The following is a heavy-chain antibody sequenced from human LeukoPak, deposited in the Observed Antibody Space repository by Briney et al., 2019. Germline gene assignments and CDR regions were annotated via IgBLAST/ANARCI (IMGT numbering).Heavy chain of an antibody. D-gene: IGHD3-22*01. V-gene: IGHV4-34*01. Sequence: SETLSLTCAVYGESLNGHYWSWIRQPPGKGLEWIGEGSESGGTKFNPSLKSRVTISVDTSKNQFSLKLSSVTAADTAVYYCARARHYDSSGYSPLDYWGQGTLVTVSS. CDR1: GESLNGHY. CDR3: ARARHYDSSGYSPLDY. J-gene: IGHJ4*02. CDR2: GSESGGT.